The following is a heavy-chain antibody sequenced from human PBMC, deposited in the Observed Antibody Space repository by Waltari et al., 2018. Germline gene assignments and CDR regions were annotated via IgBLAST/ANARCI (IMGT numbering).Heavy chain of an antibody. CDR2: NGSHNGKT. CDR3: ARDYRGDYVWDY. V-gene: IGHV1-18*01. D-gene: IGHD4-17*01. J-gene: IGHJ4*02. Sequence: QVQLVQSGDEVKSPGASVRVSCKGSGYPFTNFGLSWVGKAPGQDLEWVGWNGSHNGKTNDVPKFKGRFTMTTDTSTNTAYMELRSLTSDDTAIYYCARDYRGDYVWDYWGQGTLVTVSS. CDR1: GYPFTNFG.